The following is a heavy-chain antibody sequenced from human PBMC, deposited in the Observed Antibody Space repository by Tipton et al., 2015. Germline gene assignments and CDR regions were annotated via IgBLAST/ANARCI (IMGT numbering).Heavy chain of an antibody. CDR3: VISMITFGGH. V-gene: IGHV3-33*03. CDR1: GFTFNNYG. D-gene: IGHD3-16*01. Sequence: QVQLVQSGGGLVQPAGSLRLSCAASGFTFNNYGMHWVRQAPGKGLEWVAVIYHDGSKKFYGDSVKGRFTISRDNAKNTLYLQMNSLRAEDTAVYYCVISMITFGGHWGQGTLVTVSS. CDR2: IYHDGSKK. J-gene: IGHJ4*02.